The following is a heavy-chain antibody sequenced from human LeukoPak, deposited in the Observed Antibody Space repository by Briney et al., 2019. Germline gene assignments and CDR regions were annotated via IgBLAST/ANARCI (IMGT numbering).Heavy chain of an antibody. V-gene: IGHV4-39*07. CDR2: IYYTGNT. CDR3: TKSDGSGLIRI. Sequence: SETLSLTCTVSGDSIPGYYWGWIRQPPGKGLEWIGNIYYTGNTYYNPSLKGRVTISLDTSKNQFSLKVNSMTAADTAVYYCTKSDGSGLIRIWGQGTMVTVSS. CDR1: GDSIPGYY. J-gene: IGHJ3*02. D-gene: IGHD3-22*01.